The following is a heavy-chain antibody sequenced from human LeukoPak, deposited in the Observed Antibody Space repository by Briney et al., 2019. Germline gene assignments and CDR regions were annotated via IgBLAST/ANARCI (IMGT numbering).Heavy chain of an antibody. CDR1: IYTFTGYY. D-gene: IGHD6-19*01. Sequence: ASVKVSCKASIYTFTGYYIHWVRQAPAQGLEWMGLINPNSGGTNYAQKFQGRVPMTRNTSIRKAYMELSRLKSDDKAVYYCARMYSGGWLDYWGQGTLVTVSS. CDR2: INPNSGGT. V-gene: IGHV1-2*02. CDR3: ARMYSGGWLDY. J-gene: IGHJ4*02.